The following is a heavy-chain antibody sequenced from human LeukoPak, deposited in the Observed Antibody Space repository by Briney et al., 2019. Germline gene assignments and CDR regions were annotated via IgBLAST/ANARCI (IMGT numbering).Heavy chain of an antibody. CDR3: ARGGLDIVATIGSYYFDY. CDR1: GFTFSVKH. Sequence: GGSLRLSCAASGFTFSVKHMDWVRQAPGEGLEWVGRIRNKANSYSTEYAASVKGRFTISRDDSKNSLYLQMDSLTTEDTAVYYCARGGLDIVATIGSYYFDYWGQGTLVTVSS. CDR2: IRNKANSYST. D-gene: IGHD5-12*01. J-gene: IGHJ4*02. V-gene: IGHV3-72*01.